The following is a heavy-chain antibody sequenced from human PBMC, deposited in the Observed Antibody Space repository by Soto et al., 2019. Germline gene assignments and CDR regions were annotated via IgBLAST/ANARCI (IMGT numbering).Heavy chain of an antibody. Sequence: QVQLVQSGAEVKKPGASVKVSCKASGYTFTSYDINWVRQATGQGPEWMGWMNPNSGATGYAQKFQGRVTMTRDTSISTAYMELTSLTSEDSAVYYCARGEWELTWWGQGTLVTVSS. CDR2: MNPNSGAT. D-gene: IGHD1-26*01. V-gene: IGHV1-8*01. CDR1: GYTFTSYD. J-gene: IGHJ4*02. CDR3: ARGEWELTW.